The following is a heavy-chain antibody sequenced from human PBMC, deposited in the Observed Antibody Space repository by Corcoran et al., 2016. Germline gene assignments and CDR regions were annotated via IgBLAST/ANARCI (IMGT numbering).Heavy chain of an antibody. Sequence: QLQLQESGPGLVKPSETLSPTCTVSGGSISSSSYYWGWIRQPPGKGLEWIGSIYYSGSTYYNPSLKSRVTISVDTSKNQFSLKLSSVTAADTAVYDCARTSYSSGWSAPRDWGQGTLVTVSS. CDR3: ARTSYSSGWSAPRD. D-gene: IGHD6-19*01. CDR1: GGSISSSSYY. CDR2: IYYSGST. V-gene: IGHV4-39*07. J-gene: IGHJ4*02.